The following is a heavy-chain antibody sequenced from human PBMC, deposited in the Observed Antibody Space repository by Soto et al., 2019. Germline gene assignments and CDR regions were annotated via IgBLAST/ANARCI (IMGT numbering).Heavy chain of an antibody. CDR2: ISSSSSYI. Sequence: PGGSLRLSCAASGFTFSSYSMNWVRQAPGKGLEWVSSISSSSSYIYYADSVKGRFTISRDNAKNSLYLQMNSLRAEDTAVYYCARDLMRDGHNSDYWGQGTLVTVSS. CDR1: GFTFSSYS. CDR3: ARDLMRDGHNSDY. V-gene: IGHV3-21*01. J-gene: IGHJ4*02.